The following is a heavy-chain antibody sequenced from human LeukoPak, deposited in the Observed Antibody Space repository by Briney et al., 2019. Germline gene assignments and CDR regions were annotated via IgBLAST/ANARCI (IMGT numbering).Heavy chain of an antibody. V-gene: IGHV3-21*05. Sequence: PGGSLRLSCAASGFTFSSYGMTWVRQAPGKGLEWVSYISSSSSYIYYADSVKGRFTISRDNAKNSLYLQMNSLRAEDTAVYYCARDSYYYDSSGYQPYYFDYWGQGTLVTVSS. J-gene: IGHJ4*02. CDR2: ISSSSSYI. CDR1: GFTFSSYG. D-gene: IGHD3-22*01. CDR3: ARDSYYYDSSGYQPYYFDY.